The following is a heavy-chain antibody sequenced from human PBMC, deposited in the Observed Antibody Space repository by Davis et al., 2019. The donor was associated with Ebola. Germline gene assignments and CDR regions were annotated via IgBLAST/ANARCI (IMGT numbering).Heavy chain of an antibody. CDR2: MQYDGSTR. Sequence: PGGSLRLSCAVSGFTLRSYGMHWVRQAPGKGLEWVAFMQYDGSTRDYADSVRGRFTISRDNSMTTLYLQMNSLRVEDTAVYYCAKDYYGLGRGRHDYWGQRTLVTVSS. D-gene: IGHD3-10*01. J-gene: IGHJ4*02. CDR1: GFTLRSYG. CDR3: AKDYYGLGRGRHDY. V-gene: IGHV3-30*02.